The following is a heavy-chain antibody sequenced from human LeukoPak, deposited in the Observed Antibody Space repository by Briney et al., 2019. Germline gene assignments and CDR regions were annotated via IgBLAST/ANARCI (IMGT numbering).Heavy chain of an antibody. D-gene: IGHD6-6*01. CDR2: INPNSGGT. Sequence: ASVKVSFKASGHTFTGYYMHWVRQAPGQGLEWMGWINPNSGGTNYAQKFQGRVTMTRDTSISTAYMELSRLRSDDTAVYYCARPYSSSSLFATYYYMDVWGKGTTVTVSS. CDR3: ARPYSSSSLFATYYYMDV. CDR1: GHTFTGYY. J-gene: IGHJ6*03. V-gene: IGHV1-2*02.